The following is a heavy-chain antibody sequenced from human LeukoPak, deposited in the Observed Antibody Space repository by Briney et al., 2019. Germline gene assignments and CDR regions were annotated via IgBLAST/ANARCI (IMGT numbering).Heavy chain of an antibody. CDR1: GYTFTGYY. V-gene: IGHV1-2*02. CDR2: INPNSGGT. D-gene: IGHD3-22*01. J-gene: IGHJ6*03. Sequence: ASVKVSCKASGYTFTGYYMHWVRQAPGQGLEWMGWINPNSGGTNYAQKFQGRVTMTRYTSISTAYMELRRLSSNDTAVYYCARGATMIVFSESGHDQNDRYYYYMDVWGKGTTVTVSS. CDR3: ARGATMIVFSESGHDQNDRYYYYMDV.